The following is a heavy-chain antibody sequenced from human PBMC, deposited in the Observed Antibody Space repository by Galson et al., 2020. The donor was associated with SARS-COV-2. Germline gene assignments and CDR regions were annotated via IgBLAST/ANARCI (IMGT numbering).Heavy chain of an antibody. Sequence: SETLSLTCTVSGGSINTYYWSWIRQSPERGLEWIGYVSDSGSTKYNPSLTSRVTMSVDTSKNQVSLKMSSVTAADTAVYFCARGATSIIDLWGQGTLVTVSS. CDR1: GGSINTYY. V-gene: IGHV4-59*01. D-gene: IGHD2-21*02. CDR3: ARGATSIIDL. CDR2: VSDSGST. J-gene: IGHJ5*02.